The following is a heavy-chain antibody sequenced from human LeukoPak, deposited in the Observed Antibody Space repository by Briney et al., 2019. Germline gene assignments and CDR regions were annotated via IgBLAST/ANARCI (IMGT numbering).Heavy chain of an antibody. V-gene: IGHV3-7*01. CDR1: GFTFSSYW. CDR3: ARESYQSGYYGSGNLTDV. Sequence: PGGSLRLSCAASGFTFSSYWMSWVRQAPGKGLEWVANIKQDGSEKYYVDSVKGRFTISRDNAKNSLYLQMNSLRAEDTAVYYCARESYQSGYYGSGNLTDVWGKGTTVTISS. D-gene: IGHD3-10*01. J-gene: IGHJ6*04. CDR2: IKQDGSEK.